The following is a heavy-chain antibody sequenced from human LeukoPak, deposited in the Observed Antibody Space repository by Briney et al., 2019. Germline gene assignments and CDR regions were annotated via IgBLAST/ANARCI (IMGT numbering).Heavy chain of an antibody. J-gene: IGHJ5*02. V-gene: IGHV4-34*01. CDR3: ARGRPQKKSGCWFDP. Sequence: SETLSLTCAVYGGSFSGYYWSWIRQPPGKGLEWIGEINHSGSTNYNPSLKSRVTISVDTSKNQFSPKLSSVTAADTAVYYCARGRPQKKSGCWFDPWGQGTLVTVSS. CDR2: INHSGST. CDR1: GGSFSGYY. D-gene: IGHD6-19*01.